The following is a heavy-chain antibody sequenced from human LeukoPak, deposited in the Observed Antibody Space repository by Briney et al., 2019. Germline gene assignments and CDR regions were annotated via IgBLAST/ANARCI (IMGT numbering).Heavy chain of an antibody. J-gene: IGHJ6*02. CDR2: INSDGSST. D-gene: IGHD6-13*01. CDR3: AREYVAAGPNYYSFGMDV. V-gene: IGHV3-74*01. Sequence: GGSLRLSCAASGFTFSSYWMHWVRQAPGKGLVWVSRINSDGSSTSYADSVKGRFTISRDNAKNTLYLQMNSLRAEGTAVYYCAREYVAAGPNYYSFGMDVWGQGTTVTVSS. CDR1: GFTFSSYW.